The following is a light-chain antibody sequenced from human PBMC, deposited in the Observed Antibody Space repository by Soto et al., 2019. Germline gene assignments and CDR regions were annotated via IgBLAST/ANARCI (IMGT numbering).Light chain of an antibody. V-gene: IGLV2-11*01. CDR2: DVS. CDR3: CCYAGPRALYV. Sequence: QAVLTHPRSVSASPGQSVTISCTGTSRDVGGYYYVSWYQQHPGKAPNVIVYDVSQRPSGVPDRFSGSESGNTASLSISGLQADDEADYYCCCYAGPRALYVFGTGTKVTAL. J-gene: IGLJ1*01. CDR1: SRDVGGYYY.